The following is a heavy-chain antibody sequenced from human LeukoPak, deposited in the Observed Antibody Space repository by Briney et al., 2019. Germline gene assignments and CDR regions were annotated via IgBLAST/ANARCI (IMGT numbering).Heavy chain of an antibody. J-gene: IGHJ4*02. CDR3: ARSPGMIVVVSEYYLDY. Sequence: PSETLSLTCTVSGGSISSYYWSWIRQPLGKGLEWIGYIYYSGSTNYNPSLKSRVTISVDTSKNQFSLKLSSVTAADTAVYYCARSPGMIVVVSEYYLDYWGQGTLVTVSS. D-gene: IGHD3-22*01. CDR2: IYYSGST. V-gene: IGHV4-59*01. CDR1: GGSISSYY.